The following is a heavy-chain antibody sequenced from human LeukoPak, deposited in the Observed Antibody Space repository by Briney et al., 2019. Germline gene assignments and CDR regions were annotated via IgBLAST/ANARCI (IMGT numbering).Heavy chain of an antibody. CDR2: ISGGGGST. J-gene: IGHJ4*02. V-gene: IGHV3-23*01. CDR3: AKGEVRAAAGTGFDY. Sequence: GGSLRLSCAASGFTFSSYAMSWVRQAPGKGLEWVSAISGGGGSTYYADSVKGRFTISRDNSKSTLYLQMNSLRAEDTAVYHCAKGEVRAAAGTGFDYWGQGTLVTVSS. CDR1: GFTFSSYA. D-gene: IGHD6-13*01.